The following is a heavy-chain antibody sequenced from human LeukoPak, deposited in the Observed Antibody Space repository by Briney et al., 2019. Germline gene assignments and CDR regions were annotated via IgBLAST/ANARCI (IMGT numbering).Heavy chain of an antibody. CDR3: ARVSLTTANFDS. V-gene: IGHV3-23*01. CDR2: ISNDGINT. J-gene: IGHJ4*02. CDR1: GFTFSSYA. D-gene: IGHD4-17*01. Sequence: GGSLRLSCAASGFTFSSYAFNWVRQTPGKGLEWVSAISNDGINTYSADSVKGRFTFSRDNSKDTLYLQMNSLRVEDTALYYCARVSLTTANFDSWGQGTLVTVSS.